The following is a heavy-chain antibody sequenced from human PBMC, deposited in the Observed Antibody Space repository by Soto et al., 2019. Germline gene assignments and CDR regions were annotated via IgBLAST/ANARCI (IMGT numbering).Heavy chain of an antibody. Sequence: GGSLRLSCAASGFTFSSYGMHWVRQAPGKGLEWVSVIRYSGSNKYYADSVKGRFTVSRDNSKNTLYLQMNSLRVEDTAVYYCAKLRYFDWSSYNWFEYWGQGTPVTVSS. J-gene: IGHJ5*01. D-gene: IGHD3-9*01. CDR2: IRYSGSNK. CDR1: GFTFSSYG. CDR3: AKLRYFDWSSYNWFEY. V-gene: IGHV3-33*06.